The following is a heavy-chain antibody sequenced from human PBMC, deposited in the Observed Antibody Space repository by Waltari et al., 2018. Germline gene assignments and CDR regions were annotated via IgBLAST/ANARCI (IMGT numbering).Heavy chain of an antibody. Sequence: QVQLVQSEPEVQKPGASLKVSCKASGYTFSNYKINWVRQAPGQGLEWMGRIHPYRGDTSYAQKFPSRVTITRDTSASTAYMEVRSLSSDDTAMYYCARDADGSADYWGQGTLVTVSS. D-gene: IGHD3-10*01. CDR3: ARDADGSADY. CDR1: GYTFSNYK. J-gene: IGHJ4*02. CDR2: IHPYRGDT. V-gene: IGHV1-18*01.